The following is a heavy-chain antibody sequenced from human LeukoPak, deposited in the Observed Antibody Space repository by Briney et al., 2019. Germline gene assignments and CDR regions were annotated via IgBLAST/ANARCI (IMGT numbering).Heavy chain of an antibody. D-gene: IGHD3-10*01. V-gene: IGHV3-66*01. CDR1: GFTVSGNY. Sequence: GGSLRLSCAASGFTVSGNYMSWVRQAPGKGLEWLSVIHRGGNTYYADSVRGRFTISRDSSKNTVFLQMDSLRAEDTAVYYCARDPGYGLGVDYGDYWGQGTLVTVSS. CDR2: IHRGGNT. J-gene: IGHJ4*02. CDR3: ARDPGYGLGVDYGDY.